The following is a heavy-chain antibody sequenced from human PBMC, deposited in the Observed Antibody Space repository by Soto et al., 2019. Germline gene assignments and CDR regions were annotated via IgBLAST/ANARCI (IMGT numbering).Heavy chain of an antibody. Sequence: QVQLVQSGAEVKKPGASVKISCRASGYTFTSYDINWVRQATGQGLEWMGWMNPNSGNTVYAQRFQGRVTMTRNTSISTAYMELSSLRSEDTAVYYCARERNWFDSWGQGTLVTVSS. CDR1: GYTFTSYD. V-gene: IGHV1-8*01. J-gene: IGHJ5*01. CDR2: MNPNSGNT. CDR3: ARERNWFDS.